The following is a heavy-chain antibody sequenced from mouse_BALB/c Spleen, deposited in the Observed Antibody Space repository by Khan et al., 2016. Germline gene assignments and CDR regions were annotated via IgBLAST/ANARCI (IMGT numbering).Heavy chain of an antibody. Sequence: QIQLVQSGPELKKPGETVKISCKASGYTFTNYGMNWVKQAPGKGLKWMGWIHTSTGEPTYAEEFKGRVAFSLETSASTAYLQINKLKSEDTATYFCARTARATFAYWGQGTLVTVSA. V-gene: IGHV9-3*02. CDR2: IHTSTGEP. D-gene: IGHD3-1*01. J-gene: IGHJ3*01. CDR3: ARTARATFAY. CDR1: GYTFTNYG.